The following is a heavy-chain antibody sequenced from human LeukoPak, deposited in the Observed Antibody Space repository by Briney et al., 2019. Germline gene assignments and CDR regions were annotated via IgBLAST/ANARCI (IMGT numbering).Heavy chain of an antibody. CDR1: GFTFSSYA. CDR2: ISGSGDST. V-gene: IGHV3-23*01. J-gene: IGHJ4*02. CDR3: AKRSGSYYVDY. Sequence: GGSLRLSCAASGFTFSSYAMSWVRQAPGKGLEWVSAISGSGDSTYYADPVKGRFTISRDNSKNTLYLQMNSLRAEDTAVYYCAKRSGSYYVDYWGQGTLVTVSS. D-gene: IGHD1-26*01.